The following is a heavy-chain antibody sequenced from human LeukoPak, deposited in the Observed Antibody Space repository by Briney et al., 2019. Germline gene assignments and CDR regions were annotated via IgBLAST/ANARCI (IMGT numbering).Heavy chain of an antibody. D-gene: IGHD4-17*01. J-gene: IGHJ4*02. V-gene: IGHV3-23*01. CDR2: VNGSGDTT. CDR1: GFTFSSYA. CDR3: AKDRVATVTTFNDY. Sequence: GGSLRLSCVASGFTFSSYAMSWVRQAPGKGLEWVSSVNGSGDTTYADSVKGRFTISRDNSKNTLYLQMNSLRAEDTAMYYCAKDRVATVTTFNDYWGQGTLITVSS.